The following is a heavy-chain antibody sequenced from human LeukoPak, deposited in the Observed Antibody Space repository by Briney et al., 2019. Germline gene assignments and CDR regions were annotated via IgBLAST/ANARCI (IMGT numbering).Heavy chain of an antibody. CDR1: GGSFIHYY. V-gene: IGHV4-34*01. J-gene: IGHJ6*03. CDR3: ARRWNYGRNYYIDV. Sequence: SETLSLTCAVYGGSFIHYYWSWIRQSPGMGLEWIGEINDSGTINYNPSLMSRVTISVDKSKNQFSLKLSSATAADTAVYYCARRWNYGRNYYIDVWGKGATVSVSS. CDR2: INDSGTI. D-gene: IGHD1-7*01.